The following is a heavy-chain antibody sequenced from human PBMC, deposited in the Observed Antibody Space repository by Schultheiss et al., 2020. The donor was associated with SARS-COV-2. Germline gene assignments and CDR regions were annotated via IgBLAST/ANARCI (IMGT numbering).Heavy chain of an antibody. Sequence: GGSLRLSCAASGFTFTNYWIHWVRQAPGKGLVWVARIDIDGGRIKYADSMEGRFTISKDNAKNSLYLQMNSLTDEDTAVYYCASHIWSHWFDDWGQGTQVTVSS. V-gene: IGHV3-74*01. J-gene: IGHJ4*02. D-gene: IGHD3-3*01. CDR3: ASHIWSHWFDD. CDR1: GFTFTNYW. CDR2: IDIDGGRI.